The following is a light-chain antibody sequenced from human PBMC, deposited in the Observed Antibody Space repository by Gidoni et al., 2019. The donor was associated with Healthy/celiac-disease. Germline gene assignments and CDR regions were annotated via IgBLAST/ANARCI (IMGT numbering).Light chain of an antibody. V-gene: IGKV1-5*03. Sequence: DIHITQSPSTLSASVGDRVTITCRASQSISSWLAWYQQKPGKAPKLLIYKAYSLESGVPSRLSGSGWGTEFTITISRLQPDDFANYYCQQYNRYSTFGQGTKVEIK. CDR3: QQYNRYST. J-gene: IGKJ1*01. CDR1: QSISSW. CDR2: KAY.